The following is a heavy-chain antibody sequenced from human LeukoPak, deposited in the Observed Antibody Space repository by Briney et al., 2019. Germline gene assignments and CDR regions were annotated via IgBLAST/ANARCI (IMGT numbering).Heavy chain of an antibody. Sequence: GGSLRLSRAASGFTLCRYGMSRGRQAPGEGVGGGSAISGSGGSTYYADSVKGRFTISRDNSKNTLYLQMNSLRAEDTAVYYCAKYVGWFGESYGMDVWGKGTTVTV. CDR3: AKYVGWFGESYGMDV. CDR2: ISGSGGST. D-gene: IGHD3-10*01. V-gene: IGHV3-23*01. J-gene: IGHJ6*04. CDR1: GFTLCRYG.